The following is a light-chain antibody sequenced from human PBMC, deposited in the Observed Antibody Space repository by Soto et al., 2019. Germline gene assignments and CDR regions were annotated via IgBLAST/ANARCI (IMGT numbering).Light chain of an antibody. J-gene: IGKJ4*01. CDR3: QQANSFPFT. CDR2: AAS. Sequence: DIQMTQSPSSVSASVGDRVTNTCRASHGISSWLGWYQQKPGKAPKLLIYAASSLQSGVASRFSGSGSGTDFTLTISSLQPEDFATYYCQQANSFPFTFGGGTKVEIK. V-gene: IGKV1D-12*01. CDR1: HGISSW.